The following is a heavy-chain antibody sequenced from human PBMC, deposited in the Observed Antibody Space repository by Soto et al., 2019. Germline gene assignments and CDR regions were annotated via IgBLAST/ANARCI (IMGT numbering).Heavy chain of an antibody. J-gene: IGHJ4*02. D-gene: IGHD3-10*01. CDR1: GGSISSGDYY. Sequence: QVQLQESGPGLVKPSQTLSLTCTVSGGSISSGDYYWSWIRQPPGKGLEWIGYIYYSGSTYYNPSLTCRVTISVDTSKPQFSLKLSSVTAADTAVYYCARDRRVGYYGSGTYFDYWGQGTLVTVSS. CDR2: IYYSGST. V-gene: IGHV4-30-4*01. CDR3: ARDRRVGYYGSGTYFDY.